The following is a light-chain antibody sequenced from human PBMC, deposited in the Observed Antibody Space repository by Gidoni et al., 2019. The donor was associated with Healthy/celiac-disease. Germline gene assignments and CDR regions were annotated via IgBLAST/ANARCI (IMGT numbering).Light chain of an antibody. CDR3: SSYTSSSTLWV. J-gene: IGLJ3*02. V-gene: IGLV2-14*01. CDR2: DVS. Sequence: QSALTQPASVSGSPGQSIPISCTGTSSDVGGYNYVPWYQQHPGTAPKHMIYDVSNRPSWGSNRFSGSKSGNTASLTISGLQAEDEADYYCSSYTSSSTLWVFGGGTKLTVL. CDR1: SSDVGGYNY.